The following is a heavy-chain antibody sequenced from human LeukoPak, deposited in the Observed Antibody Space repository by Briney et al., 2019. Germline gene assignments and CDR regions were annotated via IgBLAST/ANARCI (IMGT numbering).Heavy chain of an antibody. CDR3: ARGGCSSTSCYLYYYYYMDV. CDR2: INHSGST. Sequence: SETLSLTCAVYGGSFSGYYWSWIRQPPGKGLEWIGEINHSGSTNYNPSLKSRVTISVDTSKNQFSLKLSSVTAADTAVYYCARGGCSSTSCYLYYYYYMDVWGKGTTVTVSS. CDR1: GGSFSGYY. V-gene: IGHV4-34*01. J-gene: IGHJ6*03. D-gene: IGHD2-2*01.